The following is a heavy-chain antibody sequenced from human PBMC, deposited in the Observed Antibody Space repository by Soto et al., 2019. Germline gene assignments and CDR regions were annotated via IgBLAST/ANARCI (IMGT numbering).Heavy chain of an antibody. CDR2: IYHSGNT. CDR3: ARCCYYDSSGYYYPNWSDP. D-gene: IGHD3-22*01. V-gene: IGHV4-30-2*01. Sequence: SETLSLTCAVSGGSISSGGYSWSWVRQPPGKGLEWIGYIYHSGNTYYNPSLKSRVTISVGRSKNQFSLKLSSVTAADTAVYYCARCCYYDSSGYYYPNWSDPWGQGTLVTVSS. J-gene: IGHJ5*02. CDR1: GGSISSGGYS.